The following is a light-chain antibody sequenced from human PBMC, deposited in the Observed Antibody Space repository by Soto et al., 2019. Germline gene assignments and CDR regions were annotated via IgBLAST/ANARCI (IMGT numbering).Light chain of an antibody. J-gene: IGLJ2*01. CDR1: SSDVGGYNY. CDR2: EVS. Sequence: QSALTQPASVSGSPGQSITISCTGTSSDVGGYNYVSWYQQHPGKAPKLMIYEVSNRPSRVSNRFSGSKSGNTASLTISGLQAADEAEYYCCCCSYAGSSSFRVLFGGGTQLTVL. V-gene: IGLV2-14*01. CDR3: CSYAGSSSFRVL.